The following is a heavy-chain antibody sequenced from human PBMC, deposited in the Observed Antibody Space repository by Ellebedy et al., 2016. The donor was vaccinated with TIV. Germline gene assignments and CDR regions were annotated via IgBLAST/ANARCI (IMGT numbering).Heavy chain of an antibody. CDR1: GGSISSYY. CDR3: ARDPGP. J-gene: IGHJ5*02. V-gene: IGHV4-4*08. Sequence: GSLRLSXTVSGGSISSYYWSWIRQPPGKGLEWIGYIYYSGSTNYNPSLKSRVTISVDTSKNQFSLKLSSVTAADAAVYYCARDPGPWGQGTLVTVSS. CDR2: IYYSGST.